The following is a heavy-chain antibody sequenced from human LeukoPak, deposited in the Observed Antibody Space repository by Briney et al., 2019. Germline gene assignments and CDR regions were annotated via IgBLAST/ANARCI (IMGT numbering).Heavy chain of an antibody. CDR2: ISSSSSYI. CDR1: GFTFSSYS. J-gene: IGHJ6*02. CDR3: ARDLVVRGVMSYGMDV. D-gene: IGHD3-10*01. Sequence: GGSLRLSCAASGFTFSSYSMNWVRQAPGRGLEWVSSISSSSSYIYYADSVKGRFTISRDNAKNSLYLQMNSLRAEDTAVYYCARDLVVRGVMSYGMDVWGQGTTVTVSS. V-gene: IGHV3-21*01.